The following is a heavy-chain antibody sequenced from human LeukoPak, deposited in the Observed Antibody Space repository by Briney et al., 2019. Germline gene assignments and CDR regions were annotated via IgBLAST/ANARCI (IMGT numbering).Heavy chain of an antibody. V-gene: IGHV3-30*18. CDR1: GFTFSSYG. J-gene: IGHJ4*02. Sequence: GGSLRLSCAASGFTFSSYGMHWVRQAPGKGLEWVAVISYDGSNKYYADSVKGRFTISRDNSKNTPYLQMNSLRAEATAVYYCAKEAVVGCFDYWGQGTLVTASS. D-gene: IGHD6-19*01. CDR3: AKEAVVGCFDY. CDR2: ISYDGSNK.